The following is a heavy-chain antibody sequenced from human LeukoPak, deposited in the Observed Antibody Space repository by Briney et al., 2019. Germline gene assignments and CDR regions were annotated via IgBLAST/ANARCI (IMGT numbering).Heavy chain of an antibody. CDR2: ISTTGTYI. CDR1: GFTFSSYS. V-gene: IGHV3-21*04. D-gene: IGHD6-13*01. Sequence: GGSLRLSCAASGFTFSSYSMNWVRQAPGKGLEWVSSISTTGTYIYYADSVKGRFTISRDNSKNTLYLQMNSLRAEDTAVYYCAKGEISSSPSDAFDIWGQGTMVTVSS. J-gene: IGHJ3*02. CDR3: AKGEISSSPSDAFDI.